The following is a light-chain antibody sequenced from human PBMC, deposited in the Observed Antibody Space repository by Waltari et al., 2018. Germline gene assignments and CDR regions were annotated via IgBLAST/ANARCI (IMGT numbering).Light chain of an antibody. CDR2: EDN. CDR3: QSFQNSQTV. Sequence: NFMLTQPHSVSESPGKTVTISCPASSGGIASNHVQWHQRRPDSAPKTLIYEDNKRPSGVPDRFSGSIDSSSNSASLTISGLKTEDEADYYCQSFQNSQTVFGGGTKLTVL. J-gene: IGLJ3*02. CDR1: SGGIASNH. V-gene: IGLV6-57*02.